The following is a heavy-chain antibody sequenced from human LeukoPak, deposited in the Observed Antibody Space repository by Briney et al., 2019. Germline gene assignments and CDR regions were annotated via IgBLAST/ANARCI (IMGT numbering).Heavy chain of an antibody. V-gene: IGHV3-30*03. Sequence: GGSLRLSCAASGFTFSSYGMHWVRQAPGKGLEWVAVISYDGSNKYYADSVKGRFTISRDNSKNTLYLQMNSLRAEDTAVYYCARTYRGWYRRDAFDLWGPGTMVTVSS. CDR1: GFTFSSYG. J-gene: IGHJ3*01. CDR3: ARTYRGWYRRDAFDL. CDR2: ISYDGSNK. D-gene: IGHD6-19*01.